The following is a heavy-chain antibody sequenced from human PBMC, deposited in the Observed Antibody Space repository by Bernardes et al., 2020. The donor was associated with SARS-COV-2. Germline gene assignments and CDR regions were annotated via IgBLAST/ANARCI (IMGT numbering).Heavy chain of an antibody. CDR2: ISSSGSTI. CDR1: GFSLSDYG. D-gene: IGHD6-13*01. CDR3: ARDHSSSWYVWFDP. J-gene: IGHJ5*02. V-gene: IGHV3-11*01. Sequence: GWSLRLSCEASGFSLSDYGMHWVRQAPGKGLEWVSYISSSGSTIYYADSVKGRFTISRDNAKNSLYLQMNSLRAEDTAVYYCARDHSSSWYVWFDPWGQGTLVTVSS.